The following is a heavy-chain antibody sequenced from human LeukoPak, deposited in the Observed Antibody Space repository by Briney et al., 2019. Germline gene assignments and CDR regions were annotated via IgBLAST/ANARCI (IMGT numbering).Heavy chain of an antibody. CDR1: GYTFTTYD. V-gene: IGHV1-8*01. D-gene: IGHD1-1*01. Sequence: ASVKVSCTTSGYTFTTYDINWVRQAAGQGLEWIGWMNPNSGNTGYAQTFQGRVTMTRSTSISTAYMDLSSLRSDDTAVYYCARVNGPVDYWGQGTLVTVSS. CDR3: ARVNGPVDY. CDR2: MNPNSGNT. J-gene: IGHJ4*02.